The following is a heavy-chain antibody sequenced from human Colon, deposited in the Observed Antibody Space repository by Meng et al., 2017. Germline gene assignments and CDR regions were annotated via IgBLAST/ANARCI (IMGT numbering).Heavy chain of an antibody. V-gene: IGHV4-4*02. J-gene: IGHJ4*02. D-gene: IGHD1/OR15-1a*01. CDR2: IAHTGRT. CDR1: GASISTTNW. CDR3: GTTDINYCPIHY. Sequence: QMQLRESGPGLVKPSGPLSLTCAVSGASISTTNWWTWFRQSPGKGLEWIGEIAHTGRTNYNRSLKSRVSISMDKSKNHFSLNVTSVTAADTAVYYCGTTDINYCPIHYWGQGTLVTVSS.